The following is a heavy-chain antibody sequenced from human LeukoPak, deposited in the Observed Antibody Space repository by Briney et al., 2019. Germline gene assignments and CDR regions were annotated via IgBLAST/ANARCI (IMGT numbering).Heavy chain of an antibody. D-gene: IGHD3-22*01. CDR2: INPSGGST. V-gene: IGHV1-46*01. Sequence: ASVKVSCKASGYTFTSYYMHWVRQAPGQGLEWMGIINPSGGSTSYAQKFQGRVTMTRDMSTSTVYMELSSLRSEDTAVYYCARSPLDYYDSSGYPFFDYWGQGTLVTVSS. J-gene: IGHJ4*02. CDR3: ARSPLDYYDSSGYPFFDY. CDR1: GYTFTSYY.